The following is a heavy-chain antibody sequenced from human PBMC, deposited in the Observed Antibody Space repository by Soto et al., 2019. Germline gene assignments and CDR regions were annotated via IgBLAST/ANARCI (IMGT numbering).Heavy chain of an antibody. J-gene: IGHJ6*02. CDR2: INSDGSST. D-gene: IGHD2-2*01. V-gene: IGHV3-74*01. CDR1: GFTFSSYW. CDR3: AREYCPSTSCYFPDPSARYYYGMDV. Sequence: EVQLVEAGGGLVQPGGSVRLSCAAPGFTFSSYWMHWVRQAPGKGLVGVSHINSDGSSTSYADSVKGRFTISRDNAKNTLYLQMNSLRAEDTAVYYCAREYCPSTSCYFPDPSARYYYGMDVWGQGTTVTVSS.